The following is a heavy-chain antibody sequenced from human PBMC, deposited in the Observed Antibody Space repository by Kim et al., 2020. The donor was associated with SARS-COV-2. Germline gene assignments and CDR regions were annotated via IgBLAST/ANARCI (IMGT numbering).Heavy chain of an antibody. J-gene: IGHJ5*02. Sequence: GGSLRLSCTASGFTFGDYAMSWFRQAPGKGLEWVGFIRSKAYGGTTEYAASVKGRFTISRDDSKSIAYLQMNSLKTEDTAVYYCTRDRNYYDSSGYYYWSPNWFDPWGQGTLVTVSS. CDR1: GFTFGDYA. V-gene: IGHV3-49*03. CDR2: IRSKAYGGTT. D-gene: IGHD3-22*01. CDR3: TRDRNYYDSSGYYYWSPNWFDP.